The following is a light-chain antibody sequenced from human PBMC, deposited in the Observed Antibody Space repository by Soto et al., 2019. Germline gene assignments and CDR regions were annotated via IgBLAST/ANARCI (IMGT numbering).Light chain of an antibody. CDR2: GAS. Sequence: EIVMTQSPATLSVSPGETATLSCRASQSISDSLAWYQQTPGQAPRLVVYGASTRATGVPARFSGTGSGTEFTLTISSLQSEDFAVYYCQQYNYCPRTFGQGTKVEIK. J-gene: IGKJ1*01. CDR1: QSISDS. CDR3: QQYNYCPRT. V-gene: IGKV3-15*01.